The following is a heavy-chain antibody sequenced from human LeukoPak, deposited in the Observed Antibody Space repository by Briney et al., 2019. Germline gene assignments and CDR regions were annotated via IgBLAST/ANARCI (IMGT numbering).Heavy chain of an antibody. V-gene: IGHV3-30-3*01. CDR2: ISHAGSNK. Sequence: GGSLRLSCAASGFTFSRYAMHWVRQAPGKGLEWVAVISHAGSNKYYADSVKGRFTISRDNSKNTLCLQMNSLRTEDTAVYYCARSDYDFWSGYYSSSDWFDPWGQGTLVTVSS. CDR1: GFTFSRYA. D-gene: IGHD3-3*01. J-gene: IGHJ5*02. CDR3: ARSDYDFWSGYYSSSDWFDP.